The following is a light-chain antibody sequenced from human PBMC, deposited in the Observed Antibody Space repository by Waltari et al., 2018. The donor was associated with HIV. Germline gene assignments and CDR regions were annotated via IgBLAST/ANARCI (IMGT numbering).Light chain of an antibody. V-gene: IGKV1-5*03. Sequence: DIQMTQSPSTLSASVGDRVTITCRASQTSNSWLAWYLQKPGKAPKLLIYKASSLESGVPSRFSGSGSGTDFTLTISSLQPDDSATYYCQQYNNYPLTFGGGTRLEIK. CDR3: QQYNNYPLT. CDR1: QTSNSW. J-gene: IGKJ4*01. CDR2: KAS.